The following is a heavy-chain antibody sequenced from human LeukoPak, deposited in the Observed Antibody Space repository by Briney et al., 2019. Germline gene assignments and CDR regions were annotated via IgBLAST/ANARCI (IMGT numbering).Heavy chain of an antibody. J-gene: IGHJ4*02. CDR2: ISAYNGNT. Sequence: ASVKVSCKASGYTFTSYGISWVRQAPGQGLEWMGWISAYNGNTNYAQKLQGRVTMTTDTSTSTAYMELRSLRSDDTAVYYCARDLGSYDILTGYSHWYYFDYWGQGTLVTVSS. D-gene: IGHD3-9*01. CDR3: ARDLGSYDILTGYSHWYYFDY. V-gene: IGHV1-18*01. CDR1: GYTFTSYG.